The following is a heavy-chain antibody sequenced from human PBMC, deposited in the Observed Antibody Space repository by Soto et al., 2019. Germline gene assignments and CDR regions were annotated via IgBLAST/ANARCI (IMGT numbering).Heavy chain of an antibody. Sequence: QVQLVQSGAEVKKPGASVTVSCKASGYTFNAYNKNWVRQAPGQGPEWMGWINPKNGAKNYAQHFWDRFSMTTDTSLRTAYMKLSKLTSDDTGVYYCAREGWLAYNWLDPWGQGTLLIVSS. J-gene: IGHJ5*02. CDR3: AREGWLAYNWLDP. CDR2: INPKNGAK. V-gene: IGHV1-2*02. CDR1: GYTFNAYN. D-gene: IGHD6-19*01.